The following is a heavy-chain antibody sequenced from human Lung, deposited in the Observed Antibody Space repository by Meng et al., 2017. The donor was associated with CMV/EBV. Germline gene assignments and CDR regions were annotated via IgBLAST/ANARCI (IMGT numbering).Heavy chain of an antibody. J-gene: IGHJ4*02. V-gene: IGHV1-2*02. CDR3: ARGYCSSTSCYTWMDY. Sequence: ASVKVSCKASGYTFTGYYMHWVRQAPGQGLEWMGWINPNSGGTNYAQKFQGRATMTRDTSISTAYMELSRLRSDDPAVYYFARGYCSSTSCYTWMDYWGQGTLVXVSS. CDR2: INPNSGGT. D-gene: IGHD2-2*02. CDR1: GYTFTGYY.